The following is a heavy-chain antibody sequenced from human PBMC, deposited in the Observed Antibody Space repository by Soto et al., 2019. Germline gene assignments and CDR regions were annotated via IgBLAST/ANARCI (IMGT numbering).Heavy chain of an antibody. D-gene: IGHD2-15*01. CDR1: GYTFTAYY. CDR2: INPNSGGT. CDR3: AKGFCSGGSCFDAFDI. Sequence: GASVKVSCKASGYTFTAYYMHWVRQAPGQGLEWMGWINPNSGGTNYAQKFQGRVTMTRDTSISTAYMELSRLRSDDTAVYYCAKGFCSGGSCFDAFDIWGQGTMVTV. V-gene: IGHV1-2*02. J-gene: IGHJ3*02.